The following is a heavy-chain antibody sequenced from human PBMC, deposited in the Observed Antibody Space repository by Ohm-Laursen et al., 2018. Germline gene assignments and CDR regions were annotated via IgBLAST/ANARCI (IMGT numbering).Heavy chain of an antibody. Sequence: TLSLTCTVSGGSISSYYWSWIRQPPGKGLEWIGYIHYSGSTNYNPSLKSRVTISVDTSKNQFSLKLSSVTAADTAVYYCARQRSGSTGMDVWGQGTTVTVSS. CDR2: IHYSGST. J-gene: IGHJ6*02. V-gene: IGHV4-59*08. D-gene: IGHD3-10*01. CDR1: GGSISSYY. CDR3: ARQRSGSTGMDV.